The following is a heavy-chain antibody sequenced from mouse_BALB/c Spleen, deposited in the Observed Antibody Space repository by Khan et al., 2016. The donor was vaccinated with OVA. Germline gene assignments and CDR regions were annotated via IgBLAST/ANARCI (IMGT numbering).Heavy chain of an antibody. J-gene: IGHJ2*01. V-gene: IGHV1-7*01. CDR1: GYTFINYW. D-gene: IGHD1-1*01. CDR2: INPSTGYT. Sequence: VQLKQSGAELAKPGASVKMSCKASGYTFINYWILWVKQRPGQGLAWIGYINPSTGYTEYNQNFKDKATLTADKSSSTAYMQLSSLTSEDSAGYYCARRGLRWDFDYWGQGTTLTVSS. CDR3: ARRGLRWDFDY.